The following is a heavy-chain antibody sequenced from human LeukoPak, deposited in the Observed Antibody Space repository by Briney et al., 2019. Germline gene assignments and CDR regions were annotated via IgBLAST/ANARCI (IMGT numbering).Heavy chain of an antibody. CDR1: GYTFTGYY. CDR2: INPNGGGT. CDR3: AISAGSYYSVDY. Sequence: ASVKVSCKASGYTFTGYYMHWVRQAPGQGLGWMGWINPNGGGTNYAQKFQGWVTMTRDTSISTAYMELSRLRSDDTAVYYCAISAGSYYSVDYWGQGTLVTVSS. J-gene: IGHJ4*02. V-gene: IGHV1-2*04. D-gene: IGHD3-10*01.